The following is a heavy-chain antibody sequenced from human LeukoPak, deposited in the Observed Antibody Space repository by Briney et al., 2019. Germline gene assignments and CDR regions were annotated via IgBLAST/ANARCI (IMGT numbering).Heavy chain of an antibody. Sequence: GGSLRLSCAASGFTFSNYYMNWIRQAPGKGLEWVSSISSSSSHIHSADSVKGRFTISRDNAKNSLYLQMNSLRAEDTAVYYCARDLYDSGGYSSPIDYWGQGTLVTVSS. CDR1: GFTFSNYY. D-gene: IGHD3-22*01. J-gene: IGHJ4*02. CDR3: ARDLYDSGGYSSPIDY. V-gene: IGHV3-21*01. CDR2: ISSSSSHI.